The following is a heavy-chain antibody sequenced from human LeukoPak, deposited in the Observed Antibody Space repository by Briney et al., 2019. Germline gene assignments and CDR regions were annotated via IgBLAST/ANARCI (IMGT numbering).Heavy chain of an antibody. D-gene: IGHD5-12*01. V-gene: IGHV4-59*01. CDR3: ARGGHSGYTFDY. CDR1: GGSISSYY. CDR2: IYYSGST. Sequence: SETLSLTCTVSGGSISSYYWSWIRQPPGKGLEWIGYIYYSGSTNYNPSLKSRVTISVDTSKNQFSLKLSSVTAADTAVYYCARGGHSGYTFDYWGQGTLVTVSS. J-gene: IGHJ4*02.